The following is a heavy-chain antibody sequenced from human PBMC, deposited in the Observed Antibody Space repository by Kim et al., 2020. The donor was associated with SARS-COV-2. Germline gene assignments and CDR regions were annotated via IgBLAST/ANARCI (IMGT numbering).Heavy chain of an antibody. Sequence: SETLSLTCTVSGGSISSSSYYWGWIRQPPGKGLEWIGSIDYSGSTYYNPSLKSRVTISVDTSKNQFSLKLSSVTAADTVVYYCARDIVVVPAARVFDIWG. CDR3: ARDIVVVPAARVFDI. CDR2: IDYSGST. CDR1: GGSISSSSYY. V-gene: IGHV4-39*02. J-gene: IGHJ3*02. D-gene: IGHD2-2*01.